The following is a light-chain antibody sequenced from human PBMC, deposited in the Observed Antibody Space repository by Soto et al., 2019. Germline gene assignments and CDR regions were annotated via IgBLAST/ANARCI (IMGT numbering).Light chain of an antibody. CDR1: QSLLHSNGYNY. Sequence: DLVMTQSPLSLPVTPGEPASISCRSSQSLLHSNGYNYLDWYLQKPGQSPQLLIYLGSNRASGVPDRFGGSGSDTDFTLKIIRVEAEDVGFYYCMQALQTPYTFGQGTKLEIK. J-gene: IGKJ2*01. CDR3: MQALQTPYT. V-gene: IGKV2-28*01. CDR2: LGS.